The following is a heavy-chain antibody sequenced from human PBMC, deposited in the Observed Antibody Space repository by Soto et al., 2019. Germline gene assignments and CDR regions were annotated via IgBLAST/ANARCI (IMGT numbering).Heavy chain of an antibody. CDR1: GYTFTSYY. CDR3: ARAYGGNSVYYYDY. J-gene: IGHJ4*02. V-gene: IGHV1-46*03. Sequence: QVQLVQSGAEVKKPGASVKVSCKASGYTFTSYYMHWVRQAPGQGLEWMGIINPSAGSTTYAQKFQGRVTMTRDTSTSTVYMDLSSLRSEDTAFYYCARAYGGNSVYYYDYWGQGSLVTVSS. D-gene: IGHD4-17*01. CDR2: INPSAGST.